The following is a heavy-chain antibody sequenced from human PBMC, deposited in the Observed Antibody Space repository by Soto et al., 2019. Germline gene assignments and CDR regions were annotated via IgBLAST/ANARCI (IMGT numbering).Heavy chain of an antibody. V-gene: IGHV4-30-4*01. J-gene: IGHJ6*02. D-gene: IGHD4-17*01. CDR2: IYYSGST. Sequence: SETLSLTCTVSGGSISSGDYYWSWIRQPPGKGLEWIGYIYYSGSTYYNPSLKSRVTISVDTSKNQFSLKLSSVTAADTAAYYCARDLSTTSEGFYYYYGMDVWGQGTTVTVSS. CDR1: GGSISSGDYY. CDR3: ARDLSTTSEGFYYYYGMDV.